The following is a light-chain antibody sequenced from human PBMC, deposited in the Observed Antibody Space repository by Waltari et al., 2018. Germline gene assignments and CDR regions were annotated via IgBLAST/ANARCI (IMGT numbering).Light chain of an antibody. V-gene: IGKV3-15*01. CDR1: QSVSSN. Sequence: EIVMTQSPATLSVSPGERATPPCRASQSVSSNLAWYQQKPGQAPRLLIYGASTRATRIPARFSGSGSGTEFTLTISSLQSEDFAVYYCQQYNNWPPITFGQGTRLEIK. J-gene: IGKJ5*01. CDR3: QQYNNWPPIT. CDR2: GAS.